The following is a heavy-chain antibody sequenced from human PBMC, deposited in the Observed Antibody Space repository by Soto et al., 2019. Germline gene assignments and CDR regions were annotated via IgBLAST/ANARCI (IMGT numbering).Heavy chain of an antibody. CDR1: GGSFRGYF. D-gene: IGHD3-16*01. J-gene: IGHJ4*02. Sequence: SETLSLTCAVSGGSFRGYFWSWIRQSPAKGLEWIGEINGSGNTYYNPSFKSRLTISVDTSTSQISLRLTSVTAADSAVYYCQGGDFWGQGTRVTVSS. CDR3: QGGDF. V-gene: IGHV4-34*01. CDR2: INGSGNT.